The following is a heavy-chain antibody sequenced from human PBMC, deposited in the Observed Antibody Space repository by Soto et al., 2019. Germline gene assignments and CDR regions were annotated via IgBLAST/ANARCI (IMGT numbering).Heavy chain of an antibody. D-gene: IGHD6-19*01. Sequence: SETLSLTCAVYGGSFSAYYWSWIRQPPGKGLEWIGEINHSGGTSYNPSLKSRVTISVDTSKSQFSLKLTSVTAADRAVYYCARGGSSDWQVALDIWGQGTMVTVSS. V-gene: IGHV4-34*01. CDR1: GGSFSAYY. CDR2: INHSGGT. J-gene: IGHJ3*02. CDR3: ARGGSSDWQVALDI.